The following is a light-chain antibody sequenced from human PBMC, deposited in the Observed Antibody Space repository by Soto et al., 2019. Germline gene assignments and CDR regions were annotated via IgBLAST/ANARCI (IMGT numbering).Light chain of an antibody. CDR1: QSISTY. Sequence: DIQMTQSPSTLSASVGDRVTITCRASQSISTYLAWYQQKPGKAPNLLIYKASTLESGVPARFRGSGSGTEFNLNISSLQPDDFATYYCQEYNSYSPCTFGQGTKVEIK. CDR3: QEYNSYSPCT. J-gene: IGKJ1*01. CDR2: KAS. V-gene: IGKV1-5*03.